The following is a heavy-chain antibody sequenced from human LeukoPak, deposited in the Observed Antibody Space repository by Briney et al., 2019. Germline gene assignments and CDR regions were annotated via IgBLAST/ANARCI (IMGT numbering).Heavy chain of an antibody. Sequence: GGSLRLSCAASGFTFNINWMNWVRQAPGKGLEWVANIKEDGSEKYYVDSVKGRFTISRDNAKNSLYLQMNSLRAEDTAVYYCARVEASGYDYGAFDYWGQGTLVTVSS. CDR3: ARVEASGYDYGAFDY. J-gene: IGHJ4*02. CDR1: GFTFNINW. D-gene: IGHD5-12*01. V-gene: IGHV3-7*01. CDR2: IKEDGSEK.